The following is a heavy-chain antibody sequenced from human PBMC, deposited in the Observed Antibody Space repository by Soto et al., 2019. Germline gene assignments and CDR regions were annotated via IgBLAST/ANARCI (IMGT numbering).Heavy chain of an antibody. CDR2: MNANSGNT. J-gene: IGHJ6*03. V-gene: IGHV1-8*02. Sequence: ASVKVSCKASGYTFSSSAMHWVRQAPGQSLEWMGWMNANSGNTGYAQKFQGRVTMTRNTSISTAYMELSSLRSEDTAVYYCARVADIVVVPAAMSRGYYMDVWGKGTTVTVSS. CDR3: ARVADIVVVPAAMSRGYYMDV. CDR1: GYTFSSSA. D-gene: IGHD2-2*01.